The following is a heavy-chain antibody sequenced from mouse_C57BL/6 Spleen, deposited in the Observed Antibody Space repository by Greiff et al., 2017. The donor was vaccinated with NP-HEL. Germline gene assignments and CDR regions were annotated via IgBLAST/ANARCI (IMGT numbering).Heavy chain of an antibody. J-gene: IGHJ2*01. Sequence: VQLQQPGAELVKPGASVKMSCKASGYTFTSYWITWVKQRPGQGLEWIGDIYPGSGSTNYNEKFKSKATLTVDTSSSTAYMQLSSLTSEDSAVYYCARGDYYGSIPYYFDYWGQGTTLTVSS. V-gene: IGHV1-55*01. D-gene: IGHD1-1*01. CDR1: GYTFTSYW. CDR3: ARGDYYGSIPYYFDY. CDR2: IYPGSGST.